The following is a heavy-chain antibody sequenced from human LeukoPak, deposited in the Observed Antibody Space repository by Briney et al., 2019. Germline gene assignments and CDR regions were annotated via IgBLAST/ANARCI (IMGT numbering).Heavy chain of an antibody. Sequence: PGGSLRLSCAASGFSFSDYNMNWVRQAPGKALEWVSSITSTGTYIFYGDSVKGRFTISRDNAKNSLYLQMNGLRAEDTAVYYCARDLATRQRTGLYDSWGQGALVTVSS. V-gene: IGHV3-21*01. J-gene: IGHJ4*02. D-gene: IGHD3-16*02. CDR2: ITSTGTYI. CDR3: ARDLATRQRTGLYDS. CDR1: GFSFSDYN.